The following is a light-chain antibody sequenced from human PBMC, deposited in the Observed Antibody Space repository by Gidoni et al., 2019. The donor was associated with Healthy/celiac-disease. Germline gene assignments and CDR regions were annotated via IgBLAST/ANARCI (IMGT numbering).Light chain of an antibody. CDR2: GAS. Sequence: EIVLTQSPATLSVSPGESATLSCRASQSVSSNLAWYQQKPGQAPRLLIYGASTRSTGIPARCSGSGAGTEFTLTISSLQSEDFAVYYCQQYNNWLALTFGGGTKVEIK. J-gene: IGKJ4*01. CDR3: QQYNNWLALT. V-gene: IGKV3-15*01. CDR1: QSVSSN.